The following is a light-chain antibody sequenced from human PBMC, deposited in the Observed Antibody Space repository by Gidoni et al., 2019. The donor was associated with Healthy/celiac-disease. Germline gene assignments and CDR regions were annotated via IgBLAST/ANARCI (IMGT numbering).Light chain of an antibody. CDR3: QQRSNWPGT. V-gene: IGKV3-11*01. J-gene: IGKJ2*02. Sequence: EIVLTQSPATLSLSPGERATLSCRASQSVSSYLAWYQQKPGQAPRLLIYDASNRATGIPARFSGSGSGTDFTLPISSLEPDDFAVYYCQQRSNWPGTFGQGTQLEIK. CDR2: DAS. CDR1: QSVSSY.